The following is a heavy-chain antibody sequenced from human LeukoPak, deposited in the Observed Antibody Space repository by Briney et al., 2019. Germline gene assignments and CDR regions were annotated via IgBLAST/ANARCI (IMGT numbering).Heavy chain of an antibody. CDR3: ARHTFIGTAAGYYFDY. J-gene: IGHJ4*02. CDR1: GGSISSSSYY. CDR2: IYYSGST. D-gene: IGHD6-13*01. Sequence: SETLSLTCTVSGGSISSSSYYWGWIRQPPGKGLEWIGSIYYSGSTYYNPSLKSRVTISVDTSKNQFSLKLSSVTAADTAVYYCARHTFIGTAAGYYFDYWGQGTLVTVSS. V-gene: IGHV4-39*01.